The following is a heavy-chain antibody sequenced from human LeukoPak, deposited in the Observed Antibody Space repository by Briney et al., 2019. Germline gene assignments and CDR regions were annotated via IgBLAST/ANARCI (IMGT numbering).Heavy chain of an antibody. CDR1: GGSMSSYY. CDR3: ARDLYGELIES. CDR2: MYARGSS. Sequence: TSETLSLTCTVSGGSMSSYYWSWIRQPAGKGLEWIGRMYARGSSNYNPSLKSRVTMSVDSSKNRFSLKLNSLTAADTAVYYCARDLYGELIESWGPGTLVTVSS. J-gene: IGHJ4*02. D-gene: IGHD1-26*01. V-gene: IGHV4-4*07.